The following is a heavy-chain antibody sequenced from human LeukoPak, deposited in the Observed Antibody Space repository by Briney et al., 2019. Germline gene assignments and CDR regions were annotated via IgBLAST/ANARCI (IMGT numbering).Heavy chain of an antibody. CDR3: ASNLLSPSAFDI. D-gene: IGHD2/OR15-2a*01. Sequence: SETLSLTCTVSGGSISSSSYYWGWIRQPPGKGLEWIGSIYYSGSTYYNPSLKSRVTISVDTSKNQFSLKLSSVTAADTAVYYCASNLLSPSAFDIWGQGTMVTVSS. V-gene: IGHV4-39*01. CDR2: IYYSGST. CDR1: GGSISSSSYY. J-gene: IGHJ3*02.